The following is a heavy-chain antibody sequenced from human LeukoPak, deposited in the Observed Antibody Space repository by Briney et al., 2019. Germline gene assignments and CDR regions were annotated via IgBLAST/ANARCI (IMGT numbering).Heavy chain of an antibody. CDR2: INPNSGGT. Sequence: GASVKVSCKASGYTFNNYGISWVRQAPGQGLEWMGWINPNSGGTNYAQKFQGRVTMTRDTSISTAYMELSRLRSDDTAVYYCARDRGWPKVGATRGLLCYWGQGTLVTVSS. CDR3: ARDRGWPKVGATRGLLCY. D-gene: IGHD1-26*01. J-gene: IGHJ4*02. CDR1: GYTFNNYG. V-gene: IGHV1-2*02.